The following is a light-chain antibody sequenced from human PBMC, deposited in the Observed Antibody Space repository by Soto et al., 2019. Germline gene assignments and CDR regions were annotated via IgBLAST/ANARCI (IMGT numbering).Light chain of an antibody. J-gene: IGKJ1*01. Sequence: DIQMTQSPSSLSASVGDRVTITCRASQGISNYLAWYQQKPGKVPKLLIYAASTLQSGVPSRFSGSGYVTDFTLTISSMQPEDVATYFCQQLNSYPPWTFGQGTKVEIK. CDR1: QGISNY. CDR2: AAS. V-gene: IGKV1-27*01. CDR3: QQLNSYPPWT.